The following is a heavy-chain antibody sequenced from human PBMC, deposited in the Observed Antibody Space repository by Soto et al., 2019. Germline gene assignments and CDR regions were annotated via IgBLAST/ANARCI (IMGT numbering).Heavy chain of an antibody. CDR3: AGDSGASIPWRGIDGFDV. J-gene: IGHJ3*01. D-gene: IGHD3-10*01. Sequence: QVQLQESGPGLVKPSQTLSLTCTVSGASISSGDYYWTWIRQHPGKGLEWIGYIYKNGRTYYDPSLKGRVNQSPGTFTDPSKNQISPRPGSVAAADPARYHCAGDSGASIPWRGIDGFDVWGQGNKVTVS. V-gene: IGHV4-31*03. CDR1: GASISSGDYY. CDR2: IYKNGRT.